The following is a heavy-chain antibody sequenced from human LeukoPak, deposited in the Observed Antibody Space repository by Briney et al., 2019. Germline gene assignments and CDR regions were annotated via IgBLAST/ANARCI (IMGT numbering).Heavy chain of an antibody. J-gene: IGHJ6*02. CDR2: IIHSGST. CDR3: ARGREQQLVRGYYYYGMDV. V-gene: IGHV4-34*01. Sequence: SETLSLTCAVYGGSFSDYYWSWIRQPPGKGLEWIGEIIHSGSTNYNPSLKSRVTISVDTSKNQFSLKLSSVTAADTAVYYCARGREQQLVRGYYYYGMDVWGQGTTVTVSS. CDR1: GGSFSDYY. D-gene: IGHD6-13*01.